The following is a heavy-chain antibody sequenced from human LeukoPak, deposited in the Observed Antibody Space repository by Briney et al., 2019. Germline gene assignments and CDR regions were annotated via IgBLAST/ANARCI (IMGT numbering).Heavy chain of an antibody. CDR3: ARHAGSTYYYYYMDV. CDR1: GDSISSGDYY. V-gene: IGHV4-39*01. Sequence: SETLSLTCTVSGDSISSGDYYWSWIRQPAGKGLEWIGRISSSGSTYYNPSLKSRVTISVDTSKNQFSLKLSSVTAADTAVYYCARHAGSTYYYYYMDVWGKGTTVTISS. D-gene: IGHD3-10*01. J-gene: IGHJ6*03. CDR2: ISSSGST.